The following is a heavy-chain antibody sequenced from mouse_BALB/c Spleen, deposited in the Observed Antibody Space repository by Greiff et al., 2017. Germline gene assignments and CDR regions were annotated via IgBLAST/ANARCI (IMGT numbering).Heavy chain of an antibody. J-gene: IGHJ4*01. Sequence: EVKLMESGGGLVKLGGSLKLSCAASGFTFSSYYMSWVRQTPEKRLELVAAINSNGGSTYYPDTVKGRFTISRDNAKNTLYLQMSSLKSEDTALYYCARHSTGSRAMDYWGQGTSVTVSS. CDR2: INSNGGST. CDR3: ARHSTGSRAMDY. V-gene: IGHV5-6-2*01. D-gene: IGHD4-1*02. CDR1: GFTFSSYY.